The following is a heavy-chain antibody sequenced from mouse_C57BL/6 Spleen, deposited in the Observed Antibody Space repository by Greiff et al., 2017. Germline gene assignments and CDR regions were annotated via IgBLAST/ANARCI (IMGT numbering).Heavy chain of an antibody. Sequence: QVQLQQSGPELVKPGASVTISCKASGYAFSSSWLNWVKQRPGKGLEWIGRIYPGDGDTNYNGKFKGKATLTADKSSSTAYMQLSSLTSEDSAVYFCSSHAMDYWGQGTSVTVSS. CDR2: IYPGDGDT. CDR3: SSHAMDY. D-gene: IGHD1-1*01. J-gene: IGHJ4*01. CDR1: GYAFSSSW. V-gene: IGHV1-82*01.